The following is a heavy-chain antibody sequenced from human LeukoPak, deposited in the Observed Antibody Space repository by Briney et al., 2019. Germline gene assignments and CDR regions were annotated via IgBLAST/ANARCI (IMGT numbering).Heavy chain of an antibody. J-gene: IGHJ4*02. CDR3: ARRFYDNLTGHTWYDY. CDR1: GYSFTNYD. V-gene: IGHV1-8*02. D-gene: IGHD3-9*01. CDR2: MNPNSGNT. Sequence: SVKVSCKASGYSFTNYDINWVRQATGRGHEWVGWMNPNSGNTGYAQTFQGKLTMTRNTSIKTAYMELSSLRSEDTAVYYCARRFYDNLTGHTWYDYWGQGTLVTVSS.